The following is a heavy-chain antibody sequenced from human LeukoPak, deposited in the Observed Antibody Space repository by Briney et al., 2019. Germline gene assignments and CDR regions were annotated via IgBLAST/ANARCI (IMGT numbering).Heavy chain of an antibody. J-gene: IGHJ4*02. CDR2: INSDGRST. D-gene: IGHD1-26*01. V-gene: IGHV3-74*01. Sequence: GGSLRLSCAASGFTFSIYWMHWVRQAPGKGLVWVSRINSDGRSTNYADSVKGRFTVSRDNAKNTLYLQMSSLTAEDTAVYYCTRGRWELDYWGQGTLVTVSS. CDR1: GFTFSIYW. CDR3: TRGRWELDY.